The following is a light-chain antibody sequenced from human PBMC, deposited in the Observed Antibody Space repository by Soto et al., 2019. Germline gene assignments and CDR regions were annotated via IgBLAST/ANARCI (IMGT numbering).Light chain of an antibody. CDR2: RAD. Sequence: QSVLTQSPSASGTPGQRVTISCSGSSANSGSNYVYWYQQFPGTAPRLLIYRADQRPSGVPDRFSGSKSGTSASLAISGLRSEDEAAYYCAAWDDTVNGLVFGGGTKLTVL. J-gene: IGLJ2*01. CDR3: AAWDDTVNGLV. CDR1: SANSGSNY. V-gene: IGLV1-47*01.